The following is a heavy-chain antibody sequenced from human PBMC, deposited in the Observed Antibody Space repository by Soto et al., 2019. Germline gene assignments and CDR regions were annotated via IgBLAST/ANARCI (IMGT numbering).Heavy chain of an antibody. CDR1: EYRFTRHT. CDR3: ARLGHCGGEKCYPLDI. J-gene: IGHJ3*02. Sequence: QVQLVQSGAEVKKPGASVKVSCKASEYRFTRHTIHWVRQAPGQRLEWMGWIIADSIKTKYSQKFQDRVTITRDTSASAAYMELSSLTSEDTAVYYCARLGHCGGEKCYPLDIWGQGTMVIVSS. D-gene: IGHD2-21*01. CDR2: IIADSIKT. V-gene: IGHV1-3*01.